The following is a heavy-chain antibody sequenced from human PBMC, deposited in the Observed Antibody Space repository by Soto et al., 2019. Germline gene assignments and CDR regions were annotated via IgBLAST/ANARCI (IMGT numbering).Heavy chain of an antibody. CDR1: GFTFSSYG. D-gene: IGHD4-17*01. V-gene: IGHV3-33*01. CDR2: IWYDGSNK. Sequence: GESLRLSCAASGFTFSSYGMHWVRQAPGKGLEWVAVIWYDGSNKYYADSVKGRFTISRDNSKNTLHLQMNSLRAEDTAVYYCARDVGEQGYYFDYWGQGTLVTVSS. CDR3: ARDVGEQGYYFDY. J-gene: IGHJ4*02.